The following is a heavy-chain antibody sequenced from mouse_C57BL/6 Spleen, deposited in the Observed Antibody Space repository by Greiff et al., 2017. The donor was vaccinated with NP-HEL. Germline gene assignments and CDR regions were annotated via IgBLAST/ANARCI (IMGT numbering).Heavy chain of an antibody. D-gene: IGHD1-1*01. CDR3: AKKGITTVSHYYAKCY. V-gene: IGHV2-3*01. CDR1: GFSLTSYG. Sequence: VMLVESGPGLVAPSQSLSITCTVSGFSLTSYGVSWVRQPPGKGLEWLGVIWGDGSRNYHSALISRLSISKDNSKSQVFLKMNSLQTDDTASYYSAKKGITTVSHYYAKCYQGQAASVTVSS. J-gene: IGHJ4*01. CDR2: IWGDGSR.